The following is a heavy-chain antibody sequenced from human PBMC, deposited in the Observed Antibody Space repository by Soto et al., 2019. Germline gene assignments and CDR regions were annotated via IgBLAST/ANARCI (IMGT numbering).Heavy chain of an antibody. CDR3: AREVGEVDYSSSSDAFDI. J-gene: IGHJ3*02. Sequence: PSETLSLTCAVSGGSIRNYYWSWIRQPPGKGLEWIAYIYYSGSTHYNPSLESRVTISVDTSKNQFSLKLDSVTAADTAVYYCAREVGEVDYSSSSDAFDIWGQGTMVTVSS. CDR1: GGSIRNYY. V-gene: IGHV4-59*12. CDR2: IYYSGST. D-gene: IGHD6-6*01.